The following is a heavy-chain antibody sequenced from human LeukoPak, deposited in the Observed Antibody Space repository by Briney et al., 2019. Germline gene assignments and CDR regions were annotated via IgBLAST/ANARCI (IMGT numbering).Heavy chain of an antibody. Sequence: GGSLRLSCAASGFTFSSYAIHWVRQAPGKGLEWVAVISYDGSNKYYADSVKGRFTISRDNSKNTLYLQMNSLRAEDTAVYYCAKDQIKGRYSHGYMIDYWGQGTLVTVSS. CDR3: AKDQIKGRYSHGYMIDY. CDR1: GFTFSSYA. J-gene: IGHJ4*02. CDR2: ISYDGSNK. V-gene: IGHV3-30-3*01. D-gene: IGHD5-18*01.